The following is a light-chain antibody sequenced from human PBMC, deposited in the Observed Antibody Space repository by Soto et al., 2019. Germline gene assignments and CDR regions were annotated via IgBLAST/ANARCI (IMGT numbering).Light chain of an antibody. CDR2: EVS. J-gene: IGLJ2*01. V-gene: IGLV2-8*01. CDR3: SSYAGSNNLV. CDR1: SSDVGGYNY. Sequence: QSALTQPPSASGSPGQSVTISCTGTSSDVGGYNYVSWYQQHPGKAPKLMIYEVSKRPSGVPDRFSGSKSGNTASLTVSGLQAEDEADYYCSSYAGSNNLVXXGGTKXTVL.